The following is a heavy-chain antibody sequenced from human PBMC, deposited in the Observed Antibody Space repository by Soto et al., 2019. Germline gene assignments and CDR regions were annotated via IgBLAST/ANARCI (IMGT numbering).Heavy chain of an antibody. CDR2: INHSGST. CDR3: AMGSGSYDGMYV. Sequence: PPETLCLPWAVYGGSFSGCYWSGIRQPPGKGLEWIGEINHSGSTNYNPSLKSRVTISVDTSKNQFSLKLSSVTAADTAVYYCAMGSGSYDGMYVCGQGTTGT. D-gene: IGHD3-10*01. V-gene: IGHV4-34*01. J-gene: IGHJ6*02. CDR1: GGSFSGCY.